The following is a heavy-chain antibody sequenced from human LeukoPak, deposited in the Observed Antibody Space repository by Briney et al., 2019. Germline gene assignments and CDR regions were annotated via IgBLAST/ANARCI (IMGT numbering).Heavy chain of an antibody. D-gene: IGHD3-22*01. CDR1: GFTFSSYW. J-gene: IGHJ4*02. V-gene: IGHV3-7*01. CDR2: IKQDGSEK. CDR3: ARVGYYDSSGLEDY. Sequence: PGVSLRLSCAASGFTFSSYWMSWVRQAPGKGLEWVANIKQDGSEKYYVDSVKGRFTISRDNAKNSLYLQMNSLRAEDTAVYYCARVGYYDSSGLEDYWGQGTLVTVSS.